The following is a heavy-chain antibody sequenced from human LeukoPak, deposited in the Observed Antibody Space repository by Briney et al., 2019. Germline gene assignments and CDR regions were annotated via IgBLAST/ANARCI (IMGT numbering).Heavy chain of an antibody. J-gene: IGHJ4*02. CDR3: AREGYDNTMGFDY. D-gene: IGHD2-2*01. CDR2: IYTSGST. V-gene: IGHV4-61*02. CDR1: GGSISSGGYY. Sequence: SQTLSLTCTVSGGSISSGGYYWSWIRQHPGKGLEWIGRIYTSGSTNYNPSLKSRVTMSVDTSKNQFSLKLSSVTAADTAVYYCAREGYDNTMGFDYWGQGTLVTVSS.